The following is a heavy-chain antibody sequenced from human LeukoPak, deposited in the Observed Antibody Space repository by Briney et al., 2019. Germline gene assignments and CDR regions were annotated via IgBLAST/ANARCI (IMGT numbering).Heavy chain of an antibody. CDR3: AKAFREFGSTSYSAFDV. V-gene: IGHV3-23*01. CDR2: ISASGGDT. J-gene: IGHJ3*01. CDR1: GLTFSSYS. D-gene: IGHD6-13*01. Sequence: PGGSLRLSCVVSGLTFSSYSMSWVRQAPGKGLECVSGISASGGDTWYPDSMKGRFTISRDNSKNTLNLHMDSLRADDTAVYYCAKAFREFGSTSYSAFDVWGQGTMVTVSS.